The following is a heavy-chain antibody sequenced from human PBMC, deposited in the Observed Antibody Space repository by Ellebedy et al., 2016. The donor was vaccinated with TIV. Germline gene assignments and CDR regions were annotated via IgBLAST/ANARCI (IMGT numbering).Heavy chain of an antibody. CDR2: IKQDGSEK. CDR3: ARARGLLYENGGGAGYGLDV. Sequence: GESLKISCADSGFTFSTYLMTWVRQAPGKGLEWVASIKQDGSEKYYLDSVKGRFTISRDNTKNSLYLQMNSLKVKDTAVYYWARARGLLYENGGGAGYGLDVWGQGTTVTVSS. J-gene: IGHJ6*02. CDR1: GFTFSTYL. D-gene: IGHD2-2*02. V-gene: IGHV3-7*03.